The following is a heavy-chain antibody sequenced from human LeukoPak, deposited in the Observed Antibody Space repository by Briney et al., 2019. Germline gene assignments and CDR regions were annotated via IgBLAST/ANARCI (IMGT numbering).Heavy chain of an antibody. Sequence: PSETLSLTCAVYGGSFSGYYWSWIRQPPGKGLEWIGEINHSGSTNYNPSLKSRVTMSVDTSKNQFSLKLSSVTAADTAVYYCARGEGVLWFGELSGYFDYWGQGTLVTVSS. V-gene: IGHV4-34*01. CDR1: GGSFSGYY. CDR2: INHSGST. D-gene: IGHD3-10*01. J-gene: IGHJ4*02. CDR3: ARGEGVLWFGELSGYFDY.